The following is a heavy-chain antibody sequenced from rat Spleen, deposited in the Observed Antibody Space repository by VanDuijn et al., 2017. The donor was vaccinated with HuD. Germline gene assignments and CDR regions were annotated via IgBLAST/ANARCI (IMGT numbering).Heavy chain of an antibody. Sequence: EVQLVESGGGLVQPGRSLKLSCVASGFTFSIYWMTWIRQAPGKGLEWVASITNTGDSTYYPDSVKGRFTISRDNAKSTLYLQMNSLRSEDTATYYCKIEGDIRASYIMDAWVKELQSLSPQ. CDR1: GFTFSIYW. CDR2: ITNTGDST. J-gene: IGHJ4*01. CDR3: KIEGDIRASYIMDA. D-gene: IGHD1-5*01. V-gene: IGHV5-31*01.